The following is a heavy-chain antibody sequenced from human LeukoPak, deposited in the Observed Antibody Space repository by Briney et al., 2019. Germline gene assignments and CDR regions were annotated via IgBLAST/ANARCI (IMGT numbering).Heavy chain of an antibody. CDR3: AKDRPTFYYYDSSGYPYSAFDY. Sequence: GGSLRLSCAASGFTFSSYSMNWVRQAPGKGLEWVSSISSSSSYIYYADSVKGRFTISRDNAKNTLYLQMNSLRAEDTAVYYCAKDRPTFYYYDSSGYPYSAFDYWGQGTLVTVSS. CDR1: GFTFSSYS. J-gene: IGHJ4*02. V-gene: IGHV3-21*04. D-gene: IGHD3-22*01. CDR2: ISSSSSYI.